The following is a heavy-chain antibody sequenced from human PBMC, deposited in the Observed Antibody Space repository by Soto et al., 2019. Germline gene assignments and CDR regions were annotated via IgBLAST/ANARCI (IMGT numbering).Heavy chain of an antibody. V-gene: IGHV1-8*01. Sequence: ASVKVSCKASGYTFTNYDINWVRQAPGQGLEWMGWVSPNSGNTVYAQKFQDRVTMTRDTSISTAYMELSNLRFEDTAMYYCARGRFYSETSTWFAYWGKGPPVTVSS. D-gene: IGHD2-2*01. J-gene: IGHJ5*01. CDR2: VSPNSGNT. CDR1: GYTFTNYD. CDR3: ARGRFYSETSTWFAY.